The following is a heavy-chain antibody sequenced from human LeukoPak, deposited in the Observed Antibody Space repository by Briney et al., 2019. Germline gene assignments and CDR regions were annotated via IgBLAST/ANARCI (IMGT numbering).Heavy chain of an antibody. CDR1: GYTFTGYY. CDR3: ARAYCSGGSCYSRWFDP. J-gene: IGHJ5*02. Sequence: ASVKVSCKASGYTFTGYYMHWVRQAPGQGLEWMGRINPNNGGTNYAQKFQGRVAMTRDTSISTAYMELSRLRSDDTAVYYCARAYCSGGSCYSRWFDPWGQGTLVTVSS. D-gene: IGHD2-15*01. V-gene: IGHV1-2*06. CDR2: INPNNGGT.